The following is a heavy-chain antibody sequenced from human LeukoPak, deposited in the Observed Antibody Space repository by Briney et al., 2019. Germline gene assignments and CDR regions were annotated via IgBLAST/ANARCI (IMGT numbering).Heavy chain of an antibody. V-gene: IGHV3-30-3*02. CDR2: ISYDGSNK. Sequence: GGSLRLSCAASGFTFSSYAMHWVRQAPGKGLEWVAVISYDGSNKYYADSVKGRFTISRDNSKNTLYLQMNSLRAEDTAVYYCAKSELQAAFDIWGQGTMVTVSS. CDR1: GFTFSSYA. CDR3: AKSELQAAFDI. D-gene: IGHD1-7*01. J-gene: IGHJ3*02.